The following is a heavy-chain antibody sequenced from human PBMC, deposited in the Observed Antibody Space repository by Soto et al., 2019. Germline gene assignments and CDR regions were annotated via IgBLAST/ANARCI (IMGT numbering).Heavy chain of an antibody. Sequence: QVQLVQSGAEVKKPGASVKVSCKASGYTFTSYGISWVRQAPGQGLEWMGWISAYNGNTNYAQKLQGRVTMTTDTSTSTAYMELRSRRSDDTAVYYCARESPYCSSTSCYVGYYYYGMDVWGQGTTVTVSS. CDR1: GYTFTSYG. CDR2: ISAYNGNT. CDR3: ARESPYCSSTSCYVGYYYYGMDV. D-gene: IGHD2-2*01. J-gene: IGHJ6*02. V-gene: IGHV1-18*01.